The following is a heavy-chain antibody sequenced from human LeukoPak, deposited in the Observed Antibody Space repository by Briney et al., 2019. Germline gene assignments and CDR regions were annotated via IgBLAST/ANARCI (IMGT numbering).Heavy chain of an antibody. CDR1: GGSFSNYY. D-gene: IGHD1-7*01. Sequence: ASETLSLTCAVYGGSFSNYYWSWIRQTPGKGMEWSGEINDSGRTNYNPSLMSRVTVSVDTSKNQFSLRLTSVTATDTAVYYCARRWNYGRNYYIDVWGKGAAASVSS. V-gene: IGHV4-34*01. J-gene: IGHJ6*03. CDR2: INDSGRT. CDR3: ARRWNYGRNYYIDV.